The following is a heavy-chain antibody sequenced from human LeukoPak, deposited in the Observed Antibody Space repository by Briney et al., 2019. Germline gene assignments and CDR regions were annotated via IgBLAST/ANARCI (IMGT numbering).Heavy chain of an antibody. D-gene: IGHD3-22*01. Sequence: GGSLRLSCAASGFTFSSYWMSWVRQAPGKGLEWVANIKQDGSEKYYVDSVKGRFTISRDNAKNSLYLQMNSLRAEDTAVYYCARVLGYYDSSGYYHHYYFDYWGQGTLVTVSS. CDR3: ARVLGYYDSSGYYHHYYFDY. CDR2: IKQDGSEK. J-gene: IGHJ4*02. V-gene: IGHV3-7*04. CDR1: GFTFSSYW.